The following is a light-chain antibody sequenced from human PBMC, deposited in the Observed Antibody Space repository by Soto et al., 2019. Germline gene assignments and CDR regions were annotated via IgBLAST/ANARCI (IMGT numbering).Light chain of an antibody. CDR2: EGS. Sequence: QSALTQPASVSGSPGQSITISCTGTSSDVGSYNLVSWYQQHPGKAPKLMIYEGSKRPSGVSNRFSGSKSGNTASLTISGLQAEDEADYYCCSYAGSSPEEVFGGGTKLTVL. V-gene: IGLV2-23*01. CDR1: SSDVGSYNL. J-gene: IGLJ2*01. CDR3: CSYAGSSPEEV.